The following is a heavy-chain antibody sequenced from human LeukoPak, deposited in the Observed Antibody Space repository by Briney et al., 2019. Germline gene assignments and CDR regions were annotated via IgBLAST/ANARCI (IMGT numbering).Heavy chain of an antibody. D-gene: IGHD2-15*01. CDR1: GFTFSSYG. V-gene: IGHV3-33*01. CDR3: ARDSRYCSGGSCYSPVSYYYGMDV. Sequence: GGSLRPSCAASGFTFSSYGMHWVGKPQGKGLGWGAVIWFVGSIKYYADSVKGRFTISRDNSKNTLYLQMNSLRAEDTAVYYCARDSRYCSGGSCYSPVSYYYGMDVWGQGTTVTVSS. CDR2: IWFVGSIK. J-gene: IGHJ6*02.